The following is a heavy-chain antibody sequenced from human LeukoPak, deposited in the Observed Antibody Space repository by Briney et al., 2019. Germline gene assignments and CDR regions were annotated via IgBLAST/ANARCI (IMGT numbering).Heavy chain of an antibody. CDR1: GGSFSGYY. CDR3: ARVLLVGDNWNFGYYYYYMDV. J-gene: IGHJ6*03. CDR2: INHSGST. D-gene: IGHD1-7*01. Sequence: PSETLSLTCAVYGGSFSGYYWSWIRQPPGKGLEWIGEINHSGSTNYNPSLKSQVTISVDTSKNQFSLKLSSVTAADTAVYYCARVLLVGDNWNFGYYYYYMDVWGKGTTVTVSS. V-gene: IGHV4-34*01.